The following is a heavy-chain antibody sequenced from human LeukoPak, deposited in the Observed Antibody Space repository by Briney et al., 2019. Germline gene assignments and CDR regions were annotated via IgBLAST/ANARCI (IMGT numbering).Heavy chain of an antibody. J-gene: IGHJ6*03. V-gene: IGHV3-11*01. CDR2: IKGNGATT. Sequence: GGSLRLSCEASGFTFSNYYMSWIRQAPGKGLEWVSHIKGNGATTYYADSVRGRFTISRDNAKNSLFLQMNSLRVDDTAAYYCARAGEMRYMDVWGKGTAVAVS. CDR3: ARAGEMRYMDV. CDR1: GFTFSNYY. D-gene: IGHD5-24*01.